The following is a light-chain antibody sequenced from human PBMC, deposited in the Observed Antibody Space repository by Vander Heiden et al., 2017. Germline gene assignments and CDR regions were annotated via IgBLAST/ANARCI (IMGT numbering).Light chain of an antibody. CDR3: QQSYSTRET. Sequence: DIQMTQSPSSRVTITCRASQSISSYLNWYQQKPGKAPKLLIYAASSLQSGVPSRFSGSGSGTDFTLTISSLQPEDFATYYCQQSYSTRETFGQGTKLEIK. CDR2: AAS. CDR1: QSISSY. V-gene: IGKV1-39*01. J-gene: IGKJ2*01.